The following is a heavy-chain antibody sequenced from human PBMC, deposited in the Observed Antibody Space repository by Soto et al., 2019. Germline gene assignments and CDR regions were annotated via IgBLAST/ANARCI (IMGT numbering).Heavy chain of an antibody. V-gene: IGHV3-30-3*01. J-gene: IGHJ4*02. CDR3: ARDYGDYDSLDY. Sequence: QVQLVESGGGVVQPGRSLRLSCAASGFTFSRYAIHWVRQAPGKGLEWVAVISYDGSDKYYADSVKGRFTISRDNSKNTLYLQMNSLRGDDTAVYFCARDYGDYDSLDYWGQGTLVTVSS. CDR2: ISYDGSDK. CDR1: GFTFSRYA. D-gene: IGHD4-17*01.